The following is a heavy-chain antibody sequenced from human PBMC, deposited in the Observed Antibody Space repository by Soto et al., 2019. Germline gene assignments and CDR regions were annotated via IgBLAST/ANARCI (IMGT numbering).Heavy chain of an antibody. D-gene: IGHD3-22*01. V-gene: IGHV3-33*01. J-gene: IGHJ5*02. CDR3: ARDLLFHDSSGYYYAP. CDR1: GFTFSSYG. Sequence: QVQLVESGGGVVQPGRSLRLSCAASGFTFSSYGMHWVRQAPGKGLEWVAVIWYDGSNKYYADSVKGRFSISRDNSKNPLYLQMNSLRAEDTAVYYCARDLLFHDSSGYYYAPWGQGTLVTVSS. CDR2: IWYDGSNK.